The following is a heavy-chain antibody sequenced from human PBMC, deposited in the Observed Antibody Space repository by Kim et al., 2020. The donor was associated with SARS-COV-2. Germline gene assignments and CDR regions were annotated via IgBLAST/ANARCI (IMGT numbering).Heavy chain of an antibody. CDR2: ISYSGST. CDR3: ARRGAVAGNPLFDY. Sequence: SETLSLTCTVSGGSFNSSGYYWTWIRQPPGKGLEWIGSISYSGSTYYSPSLRSRITISVDTSKSQFFLYLSSVTAADTAIYYCARRGAVAGNPLFDYWGQGSLVSVSS. V-gene: IGHV4-39*01. D-gene: IGHD6-19*01. J-gene: IGHJ4*02. CDR1: GGSFNSSGYY.